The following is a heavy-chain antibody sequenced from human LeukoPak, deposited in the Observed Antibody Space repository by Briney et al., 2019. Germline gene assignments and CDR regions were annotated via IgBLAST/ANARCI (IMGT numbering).Heavy chain of an antibody. J-gene: IGHJ3*02. CDR2: IYYSGST. D-gene: IGHD6-19*01. CDR3: ARHGGIAVATNVNAFDI. V-gene: IGHV4-39*01. CDR1: GGSISNYY. Sequence: PSETLSLTCSVSGGSISNYYWGWIRQPPGKGLEWIGSIYYSGSTYYNPSLKSRVTISVDTSKNQFSLKLSSVTAADTAVYYCARHGGIAVATNVNAFDIWGQGTMVTVSS.